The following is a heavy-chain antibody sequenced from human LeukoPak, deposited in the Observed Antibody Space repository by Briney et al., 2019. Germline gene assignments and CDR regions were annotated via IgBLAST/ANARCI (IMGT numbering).Heavy chain of an antibody. CDR2: ISGGGGTT. V-gene: IGHV3-23*01. J-gene: IGHJ5*02. CDR1: GFTFTNYV. Sequence: GGSLRLSCAASGFTFTNYVMSWVRQAPGKGLEWISSISGGGGTTFYADSVKGRFTISRDNSKNTLYLQMNSLRAEDTAVYYCAKDRTMVRETNWFDPWGQGTLVTVSS. D-gene: IGHD3-10*01. CDR3: AKDRTMVRETNWFDP.